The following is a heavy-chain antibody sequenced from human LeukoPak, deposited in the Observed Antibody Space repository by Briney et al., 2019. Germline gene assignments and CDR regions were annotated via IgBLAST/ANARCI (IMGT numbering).Heavy chain of an antibody. Sequence: GRSLRPSCTTSGFTSGDSAMSSVRQAPGKGLECVGFIRSVHYGGTTEYVASVRGRFTISRDDSKSIAYLQMNSLRTEDTAVYYCTREVDTRSPYWGQGTLVTVSS. CDR3: TREVDTRSPY. V-gene: IGHV3-49*04. J-gene: IGHJ4*02. D-gene: IGHD1-26*01. CDR1: GFTSGDSA. CDR2: IRSVHYGGTT.